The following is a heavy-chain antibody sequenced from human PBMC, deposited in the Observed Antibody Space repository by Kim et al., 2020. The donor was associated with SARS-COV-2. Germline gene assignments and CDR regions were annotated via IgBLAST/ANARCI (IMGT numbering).Heavy chain of an antibody. J-gene: IGHJ5*02. D-gene: IGHD6-13*01. CDR3: ARDAWQQPYH. CDR2: M. Sequence: MYYAASVKCRFTISRDTANNSLYLQMNALRVEDTAVYYCARDAWQQPYHWGQGTLATVSS. V-gene: IGHV3-21*06.